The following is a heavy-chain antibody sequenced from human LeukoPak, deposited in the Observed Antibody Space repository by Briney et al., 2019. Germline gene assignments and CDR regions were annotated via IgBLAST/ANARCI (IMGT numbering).Heavy chain of an antibody. D-gene: IGHD3-22*01. Sequence: GALGLSCAASGFTFSSYAMSWVRQAPGNGLEWVSTISGSGGSTYYADSVKGRFTISRDNSKNTLYLQMNSLRAEDTAVYHCAKDSAFDSSGYYYRGSNFDYWGQGTLLTVSS. CDR2: ISGSGGST. J-gene: IGHJ4*02. CDR3: AKDSAFDSSGYYYRGSNFDY. CDR1: GFTFSSYA. V-gene: IGHV3-23*01.